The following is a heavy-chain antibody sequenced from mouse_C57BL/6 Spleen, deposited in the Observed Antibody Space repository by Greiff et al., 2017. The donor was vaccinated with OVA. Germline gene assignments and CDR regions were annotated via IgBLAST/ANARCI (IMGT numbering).Heavy chain of an antibody. CDR3: ATYYSNYYAMDY. Sequence: VKVVESGAELAKPGASVKLSCKASGYTFTSYWMHWVKQRPGQGLEWIGYINPSSGYTKYNQKFKDKATLTADKSSSTAYMQLSSLTYEDSAVYYCATYYSNYYAMDYWGQGTSVTVSS. CDR1: GYTFTSYW. D-gene: IGHD2-5*01. J-gene: IGHJ4*01. V-gene: IGHV1-7*01. CDR2: INPSSGYT.